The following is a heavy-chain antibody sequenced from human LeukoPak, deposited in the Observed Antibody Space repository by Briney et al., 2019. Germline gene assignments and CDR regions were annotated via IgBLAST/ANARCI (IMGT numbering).Heavy chain of an antibody. CDR2: INPNSGGT. V-gene: IGHV1-2*06. D-gene: IGHD3-22*01. CDR3: ARDPHYYDSSRNDY. J-gene: IGHJ4*02. CDR1: GYTFTSYY. Sequence: ASVKVSCKASGYTFTSYYMHWVRQAPGQGLEWMGRINPNSGGTNYAQKFQGGVTMTRDTSISTAYMELSRLRSDDTAVYYCARDPHYYDSSRNDYWGQGTLVTVSS.